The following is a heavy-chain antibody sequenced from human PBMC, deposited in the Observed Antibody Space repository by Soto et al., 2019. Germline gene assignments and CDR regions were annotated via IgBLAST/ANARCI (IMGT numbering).Heavy chain of an antibody. CDR1: GGSFSGYD. D-gene: IGHD2-8*02. Sequence: QVQLQQWGAGLLKPSETLSLTCAVYGGSFSGYDWTWIRQPPGTGLEWIGEINHSGSSNYNPSLKSRVTISVDTYKNQFSLKLTSVNAAATAVYSCARDKITGLFDYWGQGTLVTVSS. V-gene: IGHV4-34*01. CDR2: INHSGSS. CDR3: ARDKITGLFDY. J-gene: IGHJ4*02.